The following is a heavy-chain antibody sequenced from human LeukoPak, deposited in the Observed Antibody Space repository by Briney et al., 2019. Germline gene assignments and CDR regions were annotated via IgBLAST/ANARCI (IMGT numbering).Heavy chain of an antibody. CDR2: INWNGGST. CDR3: ARVKGSGYRNSIDY. Sequence: GGSLRLSCAASGFTFDDYAMNWVRQAPGKGLESVSGINWNGGSTYYRDSVKGRFTISRDNAKNSLYLQMNSLRAEDTALYYCARVKGSGYRNSIDYWGQGTLVTVSS. V-gene: IGHV3-20*04. D-gene: IGHD3-3*01. CDR1: GFTFDDYA. J-gene: IGHJ4*02.